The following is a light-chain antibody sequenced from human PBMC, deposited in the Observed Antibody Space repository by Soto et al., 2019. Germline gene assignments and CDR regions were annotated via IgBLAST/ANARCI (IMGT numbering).Light chain of an antibody. CDR2: GAS. V-gene: IGKV3-20*01. Sequence: VLTQSPGSLCLYPGERGSLXCRASQSLSSRYLAWYQRKPGQAPRLLIYGASSRDTGITERFSGSGYGKDFNITISRLEPEDLAVYECQQYGSPYTFGQGTKVDIK. CDR3: QQYGSPYT. CDR1: QSLSSRY. J-gene: IGKJ2*01.